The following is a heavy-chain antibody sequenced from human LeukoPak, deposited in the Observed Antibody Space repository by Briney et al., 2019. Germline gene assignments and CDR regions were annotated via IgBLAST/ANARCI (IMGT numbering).Heavy chain of an antibody. D-gene: IGHD5-18*01. CDR1: GGSFSGYY. J-gene: IGHJ2*01. CDR2: IYYSGST. Sequence: SETLSLTCAVYGGSFSGYYWTWIRQPPGKGLEWIGYIYYSGSTNYNPSLKSRVTISVDTSKNQFSLKLSSVTAADTAVYYCARALYSYGYWYFDLWGRGTLVTVSS. CDR3: ARALYSYGYWYFDL. V-gene: IGHV4-59*01.